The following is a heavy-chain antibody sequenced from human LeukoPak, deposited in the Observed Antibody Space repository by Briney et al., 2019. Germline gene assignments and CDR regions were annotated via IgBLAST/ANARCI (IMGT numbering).Heavy chain of an antibody. Sequence: GGSLRLSCEASGFTFDDYGMSWVRQPPRKGLEWVSGINRNGGSTDYADSVKGRFTISRDNAKNSHFLQMNSLRVEDTAFYCARGFRNGPFDCWGQGTLVTVSS. CDR3: RGFRNGPFDC. J-gene: IGHJ4*02. D-gene: IGHD2-8*01. CDR1: GFTFDDYG. V-gene: IGHV3-20*01. CDR2: INRNGGST.